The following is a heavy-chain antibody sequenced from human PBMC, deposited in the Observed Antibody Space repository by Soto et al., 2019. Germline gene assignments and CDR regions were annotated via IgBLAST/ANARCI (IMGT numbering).Heavy chain of an antibody. CDR2: ISAYNGNT. V-gene: IGHV1-18*01. CDR3: ARGATAITMVRGVMTKAFDI. Sequence: ASVKVSCKASGYTFTSYGISWVRQAPGQGLEWMGWISAYNGNTNYAQKLQGRVTMTTDTSTSTAYMELRSLRSDDTAVYYCARGATAITMVRGVMTKAFDIWGQGTMVTVSS. CDR1: GYTFTSYG. J-gene: IGHJ3*02. D-gene: IGHD3-10*01.